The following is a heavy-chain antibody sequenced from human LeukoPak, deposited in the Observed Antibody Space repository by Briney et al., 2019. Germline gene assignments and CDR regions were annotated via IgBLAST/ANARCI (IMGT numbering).Heavy chain of an antibody. CDR3: AREIIEVPGSFDY. J-gene: IGHJ4*02. CDR2: INSGSGYTK. Sequence: GGSLRLSCAASGFTFSDYFISWIRQTPGKGLEWISYINSGSGYTKYYADSVKGRFTISRDNARNSVYLQMNSLRAEDTAVYYCAREIIEVPGSFDYWGQGTLVTVSS. V-gene: IGHV3-11*04. D-gene: IGHD6-19*01. CDR1: GFTFSDYF.